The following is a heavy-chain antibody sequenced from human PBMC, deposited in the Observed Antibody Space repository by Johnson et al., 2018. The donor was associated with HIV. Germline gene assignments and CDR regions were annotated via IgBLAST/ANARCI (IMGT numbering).Heavy chain of an antibody. J-gene: IGHJ3*02. CDR3: AKHLSTLVDAFDI. Sequence: VQLVESGGGLVQPGGSLRLSCAASGFTFSTYAMSWVRQAPGNGPEWVSALTPTGGGTYYAYSVKGRFTIPRYNSQNTLYLQFNSLSAEDTALFYCAKHLSTLVDAFDIWSQGTVVTVSS. CDR2: LTPTGGGT. CDR1: GFTFSTYA. D-gene: IGHD5/OR15-5a*01. V-gene: IGHV3-23*04.